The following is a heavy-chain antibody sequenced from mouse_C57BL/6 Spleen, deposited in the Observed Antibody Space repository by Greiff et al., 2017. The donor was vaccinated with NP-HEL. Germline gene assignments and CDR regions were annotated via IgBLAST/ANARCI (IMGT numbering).Heavy chain of an antibody. CDR1: GFSLSTFGMG. CDR2: VWWDDDK. CDR3: ARNCYYGSSQWYFDV. Sequence: QVTLKVSGPGILQPSQTLSLTCSFSGFSLSTFGMGVGWIRQPSGKGLEWLAHVWWDDDKYYNPALKSRLTISKDTSKNQVFLKIDKVDTADTATYYGARNCYYGSSQWYFDVWGTGTTVTVSS. V-gene: IGHV8-8*01. D-gene: IGHD1-1*01. J-gene: IGHJ1*03.